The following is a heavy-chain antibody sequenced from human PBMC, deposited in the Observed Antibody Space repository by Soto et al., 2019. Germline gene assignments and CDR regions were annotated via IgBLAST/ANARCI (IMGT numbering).Heavy chain of an antibody. Sequence: QVQLEQSGAEVKKPGSSVKVSCKASGGTLSDHGVAWLRQAPGQGLEWMGGTIPVFNTAKYAQKFQGRVTVTADKFTNIAYMELSSLRSEDTAFYFCARGVYGSGNYYTGPSAFVIWGPGTMVIVSS. CDR3: ARGVYGSGNYYTGPSAFVI. CDR1: GGTLSDHG. CDR2: TIPVFNTA. J-gene: IGHJ3*02. D-gene: IGHD3-10*01. V-gene: IGHV1-69*06.